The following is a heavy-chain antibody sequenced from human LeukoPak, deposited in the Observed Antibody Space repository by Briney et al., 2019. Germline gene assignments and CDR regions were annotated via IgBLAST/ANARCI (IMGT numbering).Heavy chain of an antibody. V-gene: IGHV1-2*02. J-gene: IGHJ2*01. CDR3: ARDVFHYYDSSGSRYFDL. CDR2: INPNSGGT. CDR1: GYTFTGYY. D-gene: IGHD3-22*01. Sequence: ASVKVSFKASGYTFTGYYMHWVRPAPGQGLEWMGWINPNSGGTNYAQKFQGRVTMTRDTSISTAYMELSRLRSDDTAVYYCARDVFHYYDSSGSRYFDLWGRGTLVTVSS.